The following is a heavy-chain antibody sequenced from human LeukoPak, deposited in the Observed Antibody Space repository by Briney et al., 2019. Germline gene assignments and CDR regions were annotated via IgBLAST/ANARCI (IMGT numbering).Heavy chain of an antibody. CDR2: IFYTGTT. J-gene: IGHJ4*02. CDR3: TRGVRLTTFDY. D-gene: IGHD4-11*01. V-gene: IGHV4-59*01. CDR1: GGSISNYY. Sequence: ASETLSLTCSVSGGSISNYYWSWIRQSPGKGLEWIGNIFYTGTTDYNPSLNSRVTISLGTSNNQFSLRLKHVTAADTAVYYCTRGVRLTTFDYWGQGTLVTASS.